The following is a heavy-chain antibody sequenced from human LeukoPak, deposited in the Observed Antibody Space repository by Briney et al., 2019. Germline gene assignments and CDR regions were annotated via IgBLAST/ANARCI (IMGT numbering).Heavy chain of an antibody. CDR1: GLTFNSYE. J-gene: IGHJ4*02. CDR3: ARDDSGE. Sequence: GGSLRLSCAAPGLTFNSYEMNGVRQAPGKGLEWVSYISSSGGTIYYADSVKGRFTISRDNAKNSLYLQMNSLRADDTAVYYCARDDSGEWGQGTLVTVSS. V-gene: IGHV3-48*03. D-gene: IGHD1-26*01. CDR2: ISSSGGTI.